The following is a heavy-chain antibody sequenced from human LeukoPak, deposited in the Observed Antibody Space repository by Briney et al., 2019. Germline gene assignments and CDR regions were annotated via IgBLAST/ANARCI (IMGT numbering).Heavy chain of an antibody. CDR1: GVSISSHY. J-gene: IGHJ4*02. CDR2: MFDSENT. D-gene: IGHD5-18*01. Sequence: NPSETLSLTCTVSGVSISSHYWSWIRQPPGKGLEWIGYMFDSENTKDNPSLKSRITLSADTSKNQFSLRLSSVTAADTAVYYCATIKRGSIYGYFDFWGQGILVTVSS. CDR3: ATIKRGSIYGYFDF. V-gene: IGHV4-59*11.